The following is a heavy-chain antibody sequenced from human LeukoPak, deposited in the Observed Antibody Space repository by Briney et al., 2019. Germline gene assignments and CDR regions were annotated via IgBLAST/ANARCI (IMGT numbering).Heavy chain of an antibody. D-gene: IGHD3-9*01. J-gene: IGHJ5*02. Sequence: PSETLSLTCTVSGGSISSYYWSWIRQPPGKGLEWIGYIYYSGSTNYNPSLKSRVTISVDTSKNQFSLKLSSVTAADTAVYYCARGLIRYFDWSRYWFDPWGQGTLVAVSS. CDR3: ARGLIRYFDWSRYWFDP. CDR1: GGSISSYY. CDR2: IYYSGST. V-gene: IGHV4-59*01.